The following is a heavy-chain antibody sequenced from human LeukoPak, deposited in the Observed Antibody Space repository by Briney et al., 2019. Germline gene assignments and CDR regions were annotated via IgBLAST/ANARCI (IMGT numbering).Heavy chain of an antibody. CDR2: ISGSGGST. Sequence: PGGSLRLSCAASGFTFSSYAMSWVRQAPGKGLEWVSAISGSGGSTYYADSVKGRFTISRDNSKNTLYLQMNSLRAEDTAVYYCAKGVAVVGAQEGFDYWGQGTLVTVSS. J-gene: IGHJ4*02. D-gene: IGHD1-26*01. CDR1: GFTFSSYA. V-gene: IGHV3-23*01. CDR3: AKGVAVVGAQEGFDY.